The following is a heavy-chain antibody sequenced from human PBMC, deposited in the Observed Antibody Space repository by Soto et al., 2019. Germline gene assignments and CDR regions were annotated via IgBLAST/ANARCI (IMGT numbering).Heavy chain of an antibody. CDR1: GFTFSSYG. Sequence: QVQLVESGGGVVQPGRSLRLSCAASGFTFSSYGMHWVRQAPGKGLEWVAVISYDGSNKYYADPVKGRFTISRDNSKNTLYLQMNSLRAEATAVYYCAKGTDIVVVVAAGGFDLWGRGTLVTVSS. D-gene: IGHD2-15*01. CDR2: ISYDGSNK. J-gene: IGHJ2*01. V-gene: IGHV3-30*18. CDR3: AKGTDIVVVVAAGGFDL.